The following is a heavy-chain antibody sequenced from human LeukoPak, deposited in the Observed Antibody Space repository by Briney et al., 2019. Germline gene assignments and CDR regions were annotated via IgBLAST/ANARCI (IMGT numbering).Heavy chain of an antibody. Sequence: KSSETLSLTCTVSGGSIGSGSYYWSWIRQPAGKGLEWIGRIYTSGSTNYNPSLKSRVTISVDTSKNQFSLKLSSVTAAGTAVYYCARANWFDPWGQGTLVTVSS. CDR1: GGSIGSGSYY. CDR2: IYTSGST. CDR3: ARANWFDP. J-gene: IGHJ5*02. V-gene: IGHV4-61*02.